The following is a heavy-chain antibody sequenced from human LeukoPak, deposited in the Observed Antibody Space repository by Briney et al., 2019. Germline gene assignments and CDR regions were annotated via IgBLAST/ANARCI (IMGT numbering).Heavy chain of an antibody. CDR2: IYSGGST. D-gene: IGHD3-10*01. CDR3: ARSSYLWSGAFDY. CDR1: GFTVSSNY. Sequence: GGSLRLSSAASGFTVSSNYMSWVRQAPGKGLEWVSVIYSGGSTYYADSVKGRFTISRDNSKNTLYLQMNSLRAEDTAVYYCARSSYLWSGAFDYWGQGTLVTVSS. J-gene: IGHJ4*02. V-gene: IGHV3-66*01.